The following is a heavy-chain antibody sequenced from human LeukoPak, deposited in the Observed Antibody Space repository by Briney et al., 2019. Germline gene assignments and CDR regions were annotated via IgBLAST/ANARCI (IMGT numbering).Heavy chain of an antibody. V-gene: IGHV4-30-4*02. D-gene: IGHD6-13*01. CDR3: ARGTAIIAAAGTVYYFDY. CDR2: IYYSGST. J-gene: IGHJ4*02. CDR1: GGSISSGDYY. Sequence: SETLSLTCTVSGGSISSGDYYWSWIRQPPGKGLEWIGYIYYSGSTYYNPSLKSRVTISVDTSKNQFSLKLSSVTAADTAVYYCARGTAIIAAAGTVYYFDYWGQGTLVTVSS.